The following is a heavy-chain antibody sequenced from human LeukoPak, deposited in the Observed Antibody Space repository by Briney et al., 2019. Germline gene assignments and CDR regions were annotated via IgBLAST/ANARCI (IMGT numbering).Heavy chain of an antibody. Sequence: GGSLRLSCAASGFIFSSYNINWVRQAPGKGLEWVSSISSSSTYIYYADSVKGRFTISRDNAKNSLYLQMNSLRAEDTAVYYCARERAVAGTRHFDYWGQGTLVTVSS. V-gene: IGHV3-21*01. CDR2: ISSSSTYI. D-gene: IGHD6-19*01. J-gene: IGHJ4*02. CDR1: GFIFSSYN. CDR3: ARERAVAGTRHFDY.